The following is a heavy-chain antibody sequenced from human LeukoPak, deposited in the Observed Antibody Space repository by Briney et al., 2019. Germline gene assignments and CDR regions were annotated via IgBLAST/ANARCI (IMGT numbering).Heavy chain of an antibody. Sequence: GGSLRLSCGVSGFTLDDYGVSWVRQAPGKGPEWVAGINWNGGSTGYADSVKGRFTISRDNAKNSLYLQMDNLRAEDTALYHCARDSIAVAAGFDYWGQGTLVTVSS. CDR2: INWNGGST. D-gene: IGHD6-19*01. CDR1: GFTLDDYG. CDR3: ARDSIAVAAGFDY. J-gene: IGHJ4*02. V-gene: IGHV3-20*01.